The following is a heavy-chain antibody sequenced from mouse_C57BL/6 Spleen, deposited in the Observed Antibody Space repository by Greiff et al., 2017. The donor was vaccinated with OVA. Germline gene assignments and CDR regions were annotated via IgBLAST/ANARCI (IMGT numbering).Heavy chain of an antibody. CDR2: IWSGGST. V-gene: IGHV2-2*01. CDR3: AMIYYDYDWYFDV. D-gene: IGHD2-4*01. CDR1: GFSLTSYG. Sequence: VKLKQSGPGLVQPSQSLSITCTVSGFSLTSYGVHWVRQSPGKGLEWLGVIWSGGSTDYNAAFISRLSISKDNSKSQVFFKMNSLQADDTAIYYCAMIYYDYDWYFDVWGTGTTVTVSS. J-gene: IGHJ1*03.